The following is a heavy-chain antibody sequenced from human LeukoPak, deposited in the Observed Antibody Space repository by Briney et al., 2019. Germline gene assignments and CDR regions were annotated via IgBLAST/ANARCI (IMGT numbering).Heavy chain of an antibody. Sequence: PGGSLRLSCAASGFTFSSYGMSWVRQAPGKGLEWVSAISGSGGSTYYADSVKGRFTISRDNSKNTLYLQMDSLRAEDTAVYYCAKGFGYSYGSGYWGQGTLVTVSS. CDR1: GFTFSSYG. CDR3: AKGFGYSYGSGY. J-gene: IGHJ4*02. D-gene: IGHD5-18*01. CDR2: ISGSGGST. V-gene: IGHV3-23*01.